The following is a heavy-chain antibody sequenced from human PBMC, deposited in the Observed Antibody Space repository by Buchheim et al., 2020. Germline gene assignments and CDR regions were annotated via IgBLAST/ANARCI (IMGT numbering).Heavy chain of an antibody. Sequence: QVQLVQSGAEVKKPGSSVKVSCKASGGTFSSYAISWVRQAPGQGLEWMGGIIPIFGTANYAQKFQGRVTITADKSTSTASMELSSLRSEDTAVYYCARDRIVVVVAATRDYYYGMDVWGQGTT. J-gene: IGHJ6*02. CDR1: GGTFSSYA. CDR2: IIPIFGTA. D-gene: IGHD2-15*01. CDR3: ARDRIVVVVAATRDYYYGMDV. V-gene: IGHV1-69*06.